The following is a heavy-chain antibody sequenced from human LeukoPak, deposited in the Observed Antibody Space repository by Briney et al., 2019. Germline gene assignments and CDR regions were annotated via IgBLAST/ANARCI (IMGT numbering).Heavy chain of an antibody. D-gene: IGHD3-3*01. CDR3: AKVSSFGVDDAFDI. V-gene: IGHV3-9*03. CDR1: GFTFDDYA. CDR2: ISWNSGSI. J-gene: IGHJ3*02. Sequence: GRSLRLSCAASGFTFDDYAMQWVRQAPGKGLEWVSGISWNSGSIGYADSVKGRFTISRDNAKNSLYLQMNSLRAEDMALYYCAKVSSFGVDDAFDIWGQGTMVTVSS.